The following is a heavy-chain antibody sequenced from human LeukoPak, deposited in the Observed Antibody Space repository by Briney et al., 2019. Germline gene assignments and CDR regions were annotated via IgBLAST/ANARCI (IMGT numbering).Heavy chain of an antibody. CDR3: AREAYYYDSSGYYESVGAFDI. V-gene: IGHV4-59*01. CDR1: GGSISSYY. CDR2: IYYSGST. J-gene: IGHJ3*02. D-gene: IGHD3-22*01. Sequence: PSETLSLTCTVSGGSISSYYWSWIRQPPGKGLEWIGYIYYSGSTNHNPSLKSRVTISVDTSKNQFSLKLSSVTAADTAVYYCAREAYYYDSSGYYESVGAFDIWGQGTMVTVSS.